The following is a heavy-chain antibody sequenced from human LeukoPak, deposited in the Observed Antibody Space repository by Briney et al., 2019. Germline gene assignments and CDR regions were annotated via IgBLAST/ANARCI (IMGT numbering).Heavy chain of an antibody. Sequence: SLRLSCAASGFTFDDYAMHWVRQAPGKGLEWVSGISWNSGSIGYADSVKGRFTISRDNAKNSLYLQMNSLRAEDTALYYCAKDMVRRSSSSWYVFDYWGQGTLVTVSS. D-gene: IGHD6-13*01. CDR2: ISWNSGSI. V-gene: IGHV3-9*01. CDR1: GFTFDDYA. J-gene: IGHJ4*02. CDR3: AKDMVRRSSSSWYVFDY.